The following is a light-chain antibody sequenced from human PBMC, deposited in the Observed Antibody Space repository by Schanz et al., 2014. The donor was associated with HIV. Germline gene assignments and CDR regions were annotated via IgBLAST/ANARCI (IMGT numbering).Light chain of an antibody. CDR3: HLYGRS. CDR2: GAS. Sequence: EIVLTQSPGTLSLSPGERATLSCRASQSVTSRYLAWYQQKPGQAPRLLIYGASNRAIGIPDRFSGSESGTDFTLTISRVEPEDFAVYYCHLYGRSFGPGTKVDIK. V-gene: IGKV3-20*01. J-gene: IGKJ3*01. CDR1: QSVTSRY.